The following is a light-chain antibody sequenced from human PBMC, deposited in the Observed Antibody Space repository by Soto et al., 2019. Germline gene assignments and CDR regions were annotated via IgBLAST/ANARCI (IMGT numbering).Light chain of an antibody. CDR2: EVG. V-gene: IGLV2-14*01. CDR1: GTDFVNFYY. Sequence: QSALTQPASVSGSPGQSITISCTATGTDFVNFYYVSWYQHHPGKVPKLIIYEVGNRPSGVSNRFAGSKSGSAASLTISGLQADDEAHYYCFSFTTRDTPVLFGGGTKLTVL. CDR3: FSFTTRDTPVL. J-gene: IGLJ2*01.